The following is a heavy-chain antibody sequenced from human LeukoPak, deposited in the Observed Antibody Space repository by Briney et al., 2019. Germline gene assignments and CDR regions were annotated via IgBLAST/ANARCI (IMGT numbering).Heavy chain of an antibody. CDR1: GYSISSGYY. J-gene: IGHJ5*02. V-gene: IGHV4-38-2*01. CDR2: IYHSGST. CDR3: ARVWSGYCSSTSCYVAYNWFDP. Sequence: PSETLSPTCAVSGYSISSGYYWGWIRQPPGKGLEWIGSIYHSGSTCYNPSLKSRVTISVDTSKNQFSLKLSSVTAADTAVYYCARVWSGYCSSTSCYVAYNWFDPWGQGTLVTASS. D-gene: IGHD2-2*01.